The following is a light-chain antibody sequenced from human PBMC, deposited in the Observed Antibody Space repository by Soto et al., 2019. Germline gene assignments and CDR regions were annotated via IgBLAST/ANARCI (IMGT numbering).Light chain of an antibody. V-gene: IGKV1-39*01. CDR1: QSISSY. CDR2: AAS. Sequence: DIQMTQSPSSLSASVGDRVNITCRASQSISSYLNWYQQKPGKAPKLLVYAASRLQSGVPSRFSGTGSGTDFTLTISSLQPEDFATYYYQQSFRTPSTFRPGNKLDIK. CDR3: QQSFRTPST. J-gene: IGKJ3*01.